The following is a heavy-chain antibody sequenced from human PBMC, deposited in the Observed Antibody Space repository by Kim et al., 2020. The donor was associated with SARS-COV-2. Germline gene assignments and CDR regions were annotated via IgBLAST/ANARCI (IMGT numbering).Heavy chain of an antibody. Sequence: PSLKSRLSISVDTSKNQFSLKLASVTAADTAVYYCARVGYSSGWSPFDPWGQGTLVTVSS. CDR3: ARVGYSSGWSPFDP. J-gene: IGHJ5*02. V-gene: IGHV4-31*02. D-gene: IGHD6-19*01.